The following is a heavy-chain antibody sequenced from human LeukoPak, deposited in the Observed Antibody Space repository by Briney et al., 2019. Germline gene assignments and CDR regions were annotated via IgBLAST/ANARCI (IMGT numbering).Heavy chain of an antibody. Sequence: SETLSLTCAVYGGSFSGYYWSWIRQPPGKGLEWIGEINHSGSTNYNPSLKSRVTISVDTSKNQFSLKLSSVTAADTAVYYCARGTLENSYDYVRGSYRPRFDYWGQGTLVTVSS. D-gene: IGHD3-16*02. CDR2: INHSGST. CDR1: GGSFSGYY. J-gene: IGHJ4*02. CDR3: ARGTLENSYDYVRGSYRPRFDY. V-gene: IGHV4-34*01.